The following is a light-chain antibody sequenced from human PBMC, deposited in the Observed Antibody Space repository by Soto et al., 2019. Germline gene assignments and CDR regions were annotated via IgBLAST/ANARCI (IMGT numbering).Light chain of an antibody. CDR2: DVI. J-gene: IGLJ1*01. CDR1: NIDVGAYDY. Sequence: QSVLTQPASVSGSPGQSITISCSGTNIDVGAYDYVSWYQQHPGKAPKLILYDVINRPSGVSDRFSGSKSGNTASLTISGLQAEDEAEYFCSSYPPLSNLVFGTGTKVTVL. V-gene: IGLV2-14*03. CDR3: SSYPPLSNLV.